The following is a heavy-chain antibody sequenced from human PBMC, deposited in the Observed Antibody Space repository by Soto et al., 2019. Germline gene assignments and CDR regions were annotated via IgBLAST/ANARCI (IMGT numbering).Heavy chain of an antibody. J-gene: IGHJ4*02. CDR1: GFTFSSYS. CDR2: ISDDGSTA. CDR3: ARGPRVSSTGTGAH. Sequence: GGSLRLSCAASGFTFSSYSMNWVRQVPGKGLTWVSRISDDGSTATYADSVKGRFVISRDNAKNSLYLEMNTLRADDSGLYYCARGPRVSSTGTGAHWGRGTLVTVSS. V-gene: IGHV3-74*01. D-gene: IGHD1-1*01.